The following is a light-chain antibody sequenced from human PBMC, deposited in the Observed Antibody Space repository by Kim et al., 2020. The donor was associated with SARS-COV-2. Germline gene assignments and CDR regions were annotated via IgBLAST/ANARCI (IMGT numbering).Light chain of an antibody. J-gene: IGLJ3*02. CDR1: KLGDKY. V-gene: IGLV3-1*01. Sequence: SYELTQPPSVSVSPGQIASITCSGDKLGDKYASWYQQKPGQSPVLAIYQNTKRPSGIPERFSGSNSGNTATLTISGTQALDEADYYCQAWDSSTVVFGGGTQLTVL. CDR3: QAWDSSTVV. CDR2: QNT.